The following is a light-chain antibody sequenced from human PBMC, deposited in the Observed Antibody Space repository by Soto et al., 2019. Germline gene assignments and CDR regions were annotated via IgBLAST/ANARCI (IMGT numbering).Light chain of an antibody. Sequence: EIVMTQSPATLSVSPGERATLSCRASQSVSSNLAWYQQKPGQAPRLLIYGASTRATGIPARCSGSGSGTELTLTISSLQSEDFAVYYCQQYNNWPPPFTFGPGTKVDIK. V-gene: IGKV3-15*01. CDR1: QSVSSN. J-gene: IGKJ3*01. CDR2: GAS. CDR3: QQYNNWPPPFT.